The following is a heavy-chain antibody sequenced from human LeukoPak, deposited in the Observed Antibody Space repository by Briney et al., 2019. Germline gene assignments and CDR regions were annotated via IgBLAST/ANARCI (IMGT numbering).Heavy chain of an antibody. CDR2: ISGSGGST. Sequence: GGSLRLSCAASGFTFSSYGMSWVRQAPGKGLEWVSAISGSGGSTYYADSVKGRFTISRDNSKNTLYLQMNSLRAEDTAVYYCAKDLTGGSYTPLDAFDIWGQGTMVTVSS. J-gene: IGHJ3*02. CDR1: GFTFSSYG. D-gene: IGHD3-10*01. V-gene: IGHV3-23*01. CDR3: AKDLTGGSYTPLDAFDI.